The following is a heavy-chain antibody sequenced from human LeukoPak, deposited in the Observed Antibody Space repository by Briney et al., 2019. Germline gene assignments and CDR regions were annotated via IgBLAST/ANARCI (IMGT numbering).Heavy chain of an antibody. V-gene: IGHV4-34*01. J-gene: IGHJ4*02. D-gene: IGHD6-19*01. CDR1: GGSFSGYY. CDR3: ARDNPRTTTYSSGSSFDF. CDR2: INHSGST. Sequence: SETLSLTCAVYGGSFSGYYWSWIRQPPGKGLEWIGEINHSGSTNYNPSLKSRVTISVDTSKNQFSLKLSSVTAADTAVYYCARDNPRTTTYSSGSSFDFWGKGTLVTVSS.